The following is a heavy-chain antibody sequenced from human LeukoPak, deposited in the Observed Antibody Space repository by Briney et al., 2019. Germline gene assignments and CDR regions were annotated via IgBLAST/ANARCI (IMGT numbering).Heavy chain of an antibody. CDR3: VKSGGYYYMDA. CDR1: GFIFHDFA. J-gene: IGHJ6*03. D-gene: IGHD2-15*01. Sequence: GGSLRPSCAASGFIFHDFAMHWVRQTPGKGLEWVSTISWNSDIILYADSVKGRFTIFRDNDRDSLYMEINSLRPEDTALYYCVKSGGYYYMDAWGKGTTVIVSS. CDR2: ISWNSDII. V-gene: IGHV3-9*01.